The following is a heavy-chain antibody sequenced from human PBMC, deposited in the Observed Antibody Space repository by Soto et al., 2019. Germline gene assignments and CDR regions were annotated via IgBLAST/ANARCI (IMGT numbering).Heavy chain of an antibody. V-gene: IGHV4-61*01. CDR3: AREYSNSPEAFDI. CDR2: IYNSGRT. D-gene: IGHD1-26*01. J-gene: IGHJ4*02. Sequence: SETLSLTCTVSGGSVNSDYYYWTWIRQPPGKGLEWISYIYNSGRTNYDPSLKSRVSISMDTSRNLYSLKLSSVTAADTAVFYCAREYSNSPEAFDIWGQGSLVTVSS. CDR1: GGSVNSDYYY.